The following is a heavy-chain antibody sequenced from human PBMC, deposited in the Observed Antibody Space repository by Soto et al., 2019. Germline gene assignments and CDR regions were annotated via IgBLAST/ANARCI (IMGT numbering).Heavy chain of an antibody. CDR3: ARWASY. CDR1: VGSCSGYY. V-gene: IGHV4-34*01. Sequence: SETLSRTCDVSVGSCSGYYWTWIRQPPGKGLEWIGEMNRSGDIKYNPSLVSRVTITADTSTNQFSLKLTSVTAADTAVYFCARWASYWGQGALVTVSS. J-gene: IGHJ4*02. CDR2: MNRSGDI.